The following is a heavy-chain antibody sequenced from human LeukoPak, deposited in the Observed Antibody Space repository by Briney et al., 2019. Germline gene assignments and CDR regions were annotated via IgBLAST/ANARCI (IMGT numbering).Heavy chain of an antibody. D-gene: IGHD2-2*01. CDR3: ARAAVVPAAMLVVGYYYYYMDV. V-gene: IGHV4-4*07. Sequence: SETLSLTCTVSGGSISSYYWSWIRQPAGKGLEWIGRIYTSGSTNYNPSLKSRVTMSVDTSKNQFSLKLSSVTAADTAVYYCARAAVVPAAMLVVGYYYYYMDVWGEGTTVTISS. J-gene: IGHJ6*03. CDR1: GGSISSYY. CDR2: IYTSGST.